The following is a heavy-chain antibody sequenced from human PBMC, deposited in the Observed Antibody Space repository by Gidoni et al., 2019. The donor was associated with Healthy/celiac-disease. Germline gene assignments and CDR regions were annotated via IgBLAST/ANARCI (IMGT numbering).Heavy chain of an antibody. Sequence: EVQLVESGGGLIQPGGSLRLSCAASGFTVSSNYMSWVRQAPGKGLEWVSVIYSGGSTYYADSVKGRFTISRDNSKNTLYLQMNSLRAEDTAVYYCASAVLTAMAPDAFDIWSQGTMVTVSS. V-gene: IGHV3-53*01. CDR2: IYSGGST. J-gene: IGHJ3*02. CDR3: ASAVLTAMAPDAFDI. CDR1: GFTVSSNY. D-gene: IGHD5-18*01.